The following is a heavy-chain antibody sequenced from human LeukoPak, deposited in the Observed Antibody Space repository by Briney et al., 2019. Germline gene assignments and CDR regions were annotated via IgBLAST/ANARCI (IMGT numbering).Heavy chain of an antibody. CDR3: AHRKNYYDSSVFDN. J-gene: IGHJ4*02. CDR1: GFSLNTRGVG. Sequence: SGPTLVNPTQTLTLTCTFSGFSLNTRGVGVGWIRQPPGRALEWLALIYWDDDRRYSPSLKSRLTITKDTSKNQVVLTMTNMDPVDAATYFCAHRKNYYDSSVFDNWGQGTLVTVSS. CDR2: IYWDDDR. D-gene: IGHD3-22*01. V-gene: IGHV2-5*02.